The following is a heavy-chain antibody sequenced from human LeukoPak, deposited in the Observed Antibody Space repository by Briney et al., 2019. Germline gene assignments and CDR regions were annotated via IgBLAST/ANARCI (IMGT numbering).Heavy chain of an antibody. CDR1: GYTFTSYA. CDR2: INTNTGNP. CDR3: ARPAKSHVAMVRGELYYYYYYMDV. Sequence: ASVKVSCKASGYTFTSYAMNWVRQAPGQGLEWMGWINTNTGNPTYAQGFTGRFVFSLDTSVSTAYLQISSLKAEDTAVYYCARPAKSHVAMVRGELYYYYYYMDVWGKGTTVTVSS. J-gene: IGHJ6*03. V-gene: IGHV7-4-1*02. D-gene: IGHD3-10*01.